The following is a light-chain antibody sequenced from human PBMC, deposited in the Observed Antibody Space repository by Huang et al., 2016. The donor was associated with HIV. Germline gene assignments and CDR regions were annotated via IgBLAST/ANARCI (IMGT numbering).Light chain of an antibody. J-gene: IGKJ3*01. V-gene: IGKV1-39*01. Sequence: DIQMTQSTSSLSASVGDRVTITCRASQNINTFLNWYQQKRGKAPKLLIYSASTLQSGVPSRFSGSGSGTDFTLTISSLQPEDSATYFCQQSYSTLFTFGPGTKVHIK. CDR2: SAS. CDR1: QNINTF. CDR3: QQSYSTLFT.